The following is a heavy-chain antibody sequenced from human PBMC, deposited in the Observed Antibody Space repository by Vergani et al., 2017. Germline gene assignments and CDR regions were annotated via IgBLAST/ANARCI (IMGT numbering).Heavy chain of an antibody. CDR3: SRHTDILTGYSNYFDD. CDR1: GESISSGYY. V-gene: IGHV4-38-2*02. J-gene: IGHJ4*02. CDR2: IYQSGTT. D-gene: IGHD3-9*01. Sequence: QVKLQESGPGLLKPSQTLSLTCTVSGESISSGYYWGWIRQPPGKGLEWIGSIYQSGTTYYNPSLKSRVTISVDTSKNHFSLKLSSVTAADTAVYYCSRHTDILTGYSNYFDDWGQRTLVTISS.